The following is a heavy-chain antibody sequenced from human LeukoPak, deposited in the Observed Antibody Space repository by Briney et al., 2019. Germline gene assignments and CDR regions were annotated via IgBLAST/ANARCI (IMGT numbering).Heavy chain of an antibody. CDR3: ARDPRTWSIAARRAFDI. D-gene: IGHD6-6*01. CDR1: GYTFTGYY. CDR2: INPNSGGT. V-gene: IGHV1-2*02. Sequence: GASVKVSCKASGYTFTGYYMHWVRQAPGQGLEWMGWINPNSGGTNYAQKFQGRVTMTRDTSISTAYMELSRLRSDDTAVYYCARDPRTWSIAARRAFDIWGQGTMVTVSS. J-gene: IGHJ3*02.